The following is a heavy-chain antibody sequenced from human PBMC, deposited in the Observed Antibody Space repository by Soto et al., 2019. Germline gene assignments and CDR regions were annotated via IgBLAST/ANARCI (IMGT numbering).Heavy chain of an antibody. Sequence: GGSLRLSCAASGFTFNTYGMHWVRQAPGKGLEWVSVIWYDGSNKNYADSVKGRFTISRDYSKNTLYLEMNTLRAEDTAVYYCARGNWNFCYGMDVWGQGTTVTVSS. CDR2: IWYDGSNK. J-gene: IGHJ6*02. CDR1: GFTFNTYG. CDR3: ARGNWNFCYGMDV. D-gene: IGHD1-20*01. V-gene: IGHV3-33*01.